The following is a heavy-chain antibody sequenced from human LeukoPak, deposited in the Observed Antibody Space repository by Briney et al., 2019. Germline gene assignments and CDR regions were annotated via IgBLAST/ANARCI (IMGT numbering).Heavy chain of an antibody. CDR2: ISADGSYK. D-gene: IGHD4-17*01. V-gene: IGHV3-30*18. CDR3: AKDTTVNFPFRGYFDY. CDR1: GFTLSNAW. J-gene: IGHJ4*02. Sequence: GGSLRLSCAASGFTLSNAWMNWVRQAPGKGLEWVALISADGSYKYYADSVKGRFTISRDNSKNTLYLQINSLRAEDTAVYYCAKDTTVNFPFRGYFDYWGQGTLVTVSS.